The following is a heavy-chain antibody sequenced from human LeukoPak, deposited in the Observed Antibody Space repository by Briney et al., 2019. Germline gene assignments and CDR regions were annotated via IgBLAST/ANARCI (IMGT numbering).Heavy chain of an antibody. CDR3: ARRGARYYDSSGYGDAFDI. J-gene: IGHJ3*02. Sequence: ASVKVSCKASGYTFTSYGISWVRQAPGQGLEWMGRINPNSGGTNYAQKFQGRVTMTRDTSISTAYMGLSRLRSDDTAVYYCARRGARYYDSSGYGDAFDIWGQGTMVTVSS. V-gene: IGHV1-2*06. CDR2: INPNSGGT. CDR1: GYTFTSYG. D-gene: IGHD3-22*01.